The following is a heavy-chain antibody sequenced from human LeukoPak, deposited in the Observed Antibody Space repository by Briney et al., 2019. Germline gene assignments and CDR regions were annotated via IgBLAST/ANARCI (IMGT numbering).Heavy chain of an antibody. CDR3: ARCESGSSWPWELGNK. Sequence: GASVKVSCKASGYTFTSYAITWVRQAPGQGLEWMGWISAYNGRTNYAQNLQDRVTLTIDTSTSTAYMELRSLKSDDTAVYFCARCESGSSWPWELGNKWGQGTPVTVSS. CDR1: GYTFTSYA. D-gene: IGHD6-13*01. V-gene: IGHV1-18*01. CDR2: ISAYNGRT. J-gene: IGHJ4*02.